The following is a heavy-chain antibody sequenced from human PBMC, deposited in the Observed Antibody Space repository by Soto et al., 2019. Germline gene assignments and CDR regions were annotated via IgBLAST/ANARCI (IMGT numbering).Heavy chain of an antibody. Sequence: ASVKVSCKASGFVSTNHNFHWVRQAPGQSLEWMERINAGNGNTQYSQNFQGRVTFTSDPSASTAFMELTNLRFEDRAMYYCASDYGSNWRLWGQGTLVTVS. CDR1: GFVSTNHN. J-gene: IGHJ4*02. V-gene: IGHV1-3*01. CDR2: INAGNGNT. CDR3: ASDYGSNWRL. D-gene: IGHD6-19*01.